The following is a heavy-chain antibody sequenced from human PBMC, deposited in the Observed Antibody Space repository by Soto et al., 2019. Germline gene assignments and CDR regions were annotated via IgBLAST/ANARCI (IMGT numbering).Heavy chain of an antibody. D-gene: IGHD4-17*01. CDR1: GYIFTNYW. CDR3: ARHGFYGDYSSNYFDP. J-gene: IGHJ5*02. V-gene: IGHV5-51*01. Sequence: VESLKISCKGSGYIFTNYWISCLRQMPVKVLEYMGIIYPSDSTTRYSPSFQGQVTISADKSISTAYLQWNSLKASDTAMYYCARHGFYGDYSSNYFDPWGQGTLVTVSS. CDR2: IYPSDSTT.